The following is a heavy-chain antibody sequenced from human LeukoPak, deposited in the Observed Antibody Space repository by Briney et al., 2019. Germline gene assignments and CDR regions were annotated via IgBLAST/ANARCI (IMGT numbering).Heavy chain of an antibody. CDR1: GFTFSDYY. D-gene: IGHD3-10*01. Sequence: PGGSLRLSCAASGFTFSDYYMSWIRQAPGKGLEWVSYISSSSSYTNYADSVKGRFTISRDNAKNSLYLQMNSLRAEDTAVYYCARDTPGTLFSPNYGSGSMAFDPWGQGTLVTVSS. J-gene: IGHJ5*02. CDR3: ARDTPGTLFSPNYGSGSMAFDP. V-gene: IGHV3-11*06. CDR2: ISSSSSYT.